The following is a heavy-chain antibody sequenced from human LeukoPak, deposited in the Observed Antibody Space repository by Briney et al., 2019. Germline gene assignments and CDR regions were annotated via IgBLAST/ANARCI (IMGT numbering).Heavy chain of an antibody. D-gene: IGHD1-1*01. Sequence: GGSLRLSCAGSGFTFSDHYMSWIRQAPGKGLEWISYMSSTGSSIYYVDSVKGRFTISRDNAKNSLYLQMSSLTADDTAVYFCAREGAWNDPLDHWGQGTLVTVSS. V-gene: IGHV3-11*01. CDR3: AREGAWNDPLDH. CDR2: MSSTGSSI. CDR1: GFTFSDHY. J-gene: IGHJ4*02.